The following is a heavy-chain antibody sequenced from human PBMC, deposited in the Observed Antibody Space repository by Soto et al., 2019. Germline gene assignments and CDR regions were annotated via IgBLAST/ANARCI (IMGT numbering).Heavy chain of an antibody. CDR1: GFTFSSYA. V-gene: IGHV3-23*01. J-gene: IGHJ4*02. Sequence: EVQLLESGGGLVQPGGSLRLSCAASGFTFSSYAMSWIRQAPGKGLEWVSAISGSGGSTYYAGSVKGRFTNSRDNSKNALYLHMTSPRSGDTAVYYCSKDHVAVVVAANPIDYWGRGTLVTVSS. D-gene: IGHD2-15*01. CDR3: SKDHVAVVVAANPIDY. CDR2: ISGSGGST.